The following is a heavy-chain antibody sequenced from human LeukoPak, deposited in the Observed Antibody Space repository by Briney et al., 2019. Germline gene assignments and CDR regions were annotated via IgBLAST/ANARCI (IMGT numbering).Heavy chain of an antibody. J-gene: IGHJ4*02. CDR2: IYHSGST. CDR1: GGSISSSNW. D-gene: IGHD3-10*01. Sequence: KPSGTLSLTCAVSGGSISSSNWWSWVRQPPGKGLEWIGEIYHSGSTNYNPSLKSRVTISVDKSRNQFSLKLSSVAAADTAVYYCASKSYPHYYGSGSYYLPLDYWGQGTLVTVSS. V-gene: IGHV4-4*02. CDR3: ASKSYPHYYGSGSYYLPLDY.